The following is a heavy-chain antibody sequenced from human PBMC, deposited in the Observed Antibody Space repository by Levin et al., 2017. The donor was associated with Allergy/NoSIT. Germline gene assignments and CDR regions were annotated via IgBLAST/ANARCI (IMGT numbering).Heavy chain of an antibody. J-gene: IGHJ6*04. V-gene: IGHV3-30*18. CDR2: ILHDGSNK. D-gene: IGHD6-13*01. Sequence: GGSLRLSCAASGFTFSSYGMHWVRQAPGKGLEWVAVILHDGSNKYYADSVKGRFTISRDDSKNTLDLQMNSLRAEDTAVFYCAKPLGIGEAGWLESGLDVWGKGTTVTVSS. CDR1: GFTFSSYG. CDR3: AKPLGIGEAGWLESGLDV.